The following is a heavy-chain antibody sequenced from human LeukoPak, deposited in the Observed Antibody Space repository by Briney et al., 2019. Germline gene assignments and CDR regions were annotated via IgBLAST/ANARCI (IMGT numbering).Heavy chain of an antibody. CDR1: GGSFSGYY. Sequence: SETLSLTCAVYGGSFSGYYWSWIRQPPGKGLEWIGEINHSESTNYNPSLKSRVTISVDTSKNQFSLKLSSVTAADTAVYYCARALYSSSWYGYWGQGTLVTVSS. CDR2: INHSEST. CDR3: ARALYSSSWYGY. V-gene: IGHV4-34*01. J-gene: IGHJ4*02. D-gene: IGHD6-13*01.